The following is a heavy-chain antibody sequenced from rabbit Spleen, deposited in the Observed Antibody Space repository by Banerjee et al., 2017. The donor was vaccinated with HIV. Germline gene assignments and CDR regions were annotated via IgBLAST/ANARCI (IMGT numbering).Heavy chain of an antibody. V-gene: IGHV1S45*01. J-gene: IGHJ4*01. D-gene: IGHD4-2*01. Sequence: QEQLVESGGGLVKPEGSLTLTCMSSGLDFSSSYWICWVRQAPGKGLECIACIYAGSSGSTYYASWAKGRFTISKTSSTTVTLQMTSLTAADTATYFCARGGYGGHIYAMGLWGPGTLVTVS. CDR2: IYAGSSGST. CDR3: ARGGYGGHIYAMGL. CDR1: GLDFSSSYW.